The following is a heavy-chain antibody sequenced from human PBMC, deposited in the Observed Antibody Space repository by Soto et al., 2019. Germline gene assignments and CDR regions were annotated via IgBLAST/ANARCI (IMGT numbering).Heavy chain of an antibody. CDR3: AREASVLIPADQPSRFDS. CDR1: GYSFMKYG. D-gene: IGHD2-8*01. CDR2: ISPYSGYT. V-gene: IGHV1-18*01. Sequence: ASVKVSCKGFGYSFMKYGSNWVRQAPGQGLEWVGWISPYSGYTHSAQKFHGRLTLTTDTAASTAYMELRILRSADTALYYCAREASVLIPADQPSRFDSWGQGTLVNGS. J-gene: IGHJ4*02.